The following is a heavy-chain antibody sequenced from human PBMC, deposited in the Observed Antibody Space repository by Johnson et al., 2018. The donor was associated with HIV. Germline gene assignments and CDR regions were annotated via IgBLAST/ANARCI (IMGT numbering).Heavy chain of an antibody. CDR2: IYSGGST. D-gene: IGHD1-26*01. Sequence: VQLVESGGGLIQPGGSLRLSCAASGFTVSSNYMSWVRQAPGKGLEWVSIIYSGGSTFYADSVKARFTISRDSSKNTLYLQMSSLRAGDTAVYYCVAATGANGLDIWGQGTKVTVSS. CDR3: VAATGANGLDI. J-gene: IGHJ3*02. CDR1: GFTVSSNY. V-gene: IGHV3-66*01.